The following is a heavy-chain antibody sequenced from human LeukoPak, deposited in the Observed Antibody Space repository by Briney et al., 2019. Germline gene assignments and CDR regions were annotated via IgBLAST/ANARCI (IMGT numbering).Heavy chain of an antibody. Sequence: SETLSLTCAVYGGSFGGYYWSWIRQPPGKGLEWIGEINHSGSTNYNPSLKSRVTISVDTSKNQFSLKLSSVTAADTAVYYCAGYCSSTSCQSTPWGQGTLVTVSS. CDR2: INHSGST. CDR1: GGSFGGYY. V-gene: IGHV4-34*01. CDR3: AGYCSSTSCQSTP. D-gene: IGHD2-2*01. J-gene: IGHJ5*02.